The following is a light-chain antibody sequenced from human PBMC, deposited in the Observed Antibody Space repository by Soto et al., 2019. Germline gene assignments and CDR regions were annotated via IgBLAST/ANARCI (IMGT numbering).Light chain of an antibody. Sequence: QSVLTQPPSASGTPGQRVTFSCSGSGSNIGSSAVNWYQQLPGTAPKLLIYSNTQRPSGVPDRFSGSKSGTSASLAISGLQSEDEADYYCAAWDDSLNGLLFGGGTKLTVL. CDR2: SNT. CDR3: AAWDDSLNGLL. V-gene: IGLV1-44*01. J-gene: IGLJ2*01. CDR1: GSNIGSSA.